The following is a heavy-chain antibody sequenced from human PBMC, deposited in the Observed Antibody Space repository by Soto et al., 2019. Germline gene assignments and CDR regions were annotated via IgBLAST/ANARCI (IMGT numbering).Heavy chain of an antibody. D-gene: IGHD3-10*01. Sequence: GSLRLSCAASGFPFSRYDMHWVRQAPGKGLEWVAVLWFDGSNEYYADSVQGRFTISRDNSKNTLYLQMDSLRAEDTAVYYCAKVLYASESFDSEEAPYGMDVWGQGTTVTVSS. CDR1: GFPFSRYD. CDR2: LWFDGSNE. J-gene: IGHJ6*02. CDR3: AKVLYASESFDSEEAPYGMDV. V-gene: IGHV3-33*06.